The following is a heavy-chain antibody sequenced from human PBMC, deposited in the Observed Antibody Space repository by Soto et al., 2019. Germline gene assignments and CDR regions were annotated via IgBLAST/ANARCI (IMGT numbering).Heavy chain of an antibody. CDR2: SIPIFGTA. J-gene: IGHJ6*02. Sequence: SVKVSCKASGGTFSSCAISWVRQAPGQGLEWMGGSIPIFGTANYAQNFRGRVTLTADESTSTAYMELSSLRSEDTAVYYCATFRCSSYYYGMNVLDQLPTVT. D-gene: IGHD6-6*01. CDR1: GGTFSSCA. CDR3: ATFRCSSYYYGMNV. V-gene: IGHV1-69*13.